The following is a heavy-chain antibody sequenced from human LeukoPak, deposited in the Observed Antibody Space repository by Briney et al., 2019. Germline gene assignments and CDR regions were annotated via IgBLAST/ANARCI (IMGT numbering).Heavy chain of an antibody. CDR2: ISYDGSNK. J-gene: IGHJ4*02. CDR1: GFTFSSYG. CDR3: ARDMGSYPPNFDY. D-gene: IGHD3-16*01. V-gene: IGHV3-30*03. Sequence: PGGSLRLSCAASGFTFSSYGMSWVRQAPGKGLEWVAVISYDGSNKYYADSVKGRFTISRDNSKNTLYLQMNSLRAEDTAVYYCARDMGSYPPNFDYWGQGTLVTVSS.